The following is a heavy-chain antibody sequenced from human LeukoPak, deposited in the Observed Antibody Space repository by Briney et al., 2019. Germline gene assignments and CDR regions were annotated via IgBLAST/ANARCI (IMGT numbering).Heavy chain of an antibody. CDR3: TRLADYGDYWVRFDP. Sequence: PGGSLRLSCAASGFTFSSFGMHWVRQAPGRGLEWVAFIRYDGSNKYYADSVKGRFTISRDNSKNTLYLQMNSLRPDDTAVYYCTRLADYGDYWVRFDPWGQGTLVTVSS. V-gene: IGHV3-30*02. CDR2: IRYDGSNK. CDR1: GFTFSSFG. J-gene: IGHJ5*02. D-gene: IGHD4-17*01.